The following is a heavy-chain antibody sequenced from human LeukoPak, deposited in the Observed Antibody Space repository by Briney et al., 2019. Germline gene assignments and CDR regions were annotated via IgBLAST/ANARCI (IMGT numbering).Heavy chain of an antibody. D-gene: IGHD3-3*01. Sequence: PSETLSLTCTVSGGSIKTSDSHWGWIRQSPGKGLEWIGNIYHTGTTYYNPSLNNRVTISIDRPKNQFSLNLTAVTAADTAVYYCGRLTGKNSWSGFPPYYIEVWGEGTTVAVSS. CDR3: GRLTGKNSWSGFPPYYIEV. CDR2: IYHTGTT. J-gene: IGHJ6*03. V-gene: IGHV4-39*01. CDR1: GGSIKTSDSH.